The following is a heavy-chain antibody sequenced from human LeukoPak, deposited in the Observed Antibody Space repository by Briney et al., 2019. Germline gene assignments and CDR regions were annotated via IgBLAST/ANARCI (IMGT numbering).Heavy chain of an antibody. V-gene: IGHV3-48*02. CDR2: ISSSSRTI. CDR1: GFTFSSYS. Sequence: PGGSLRLSCVASGFTFSSYSMNWVHQAPGKGLEWVSHISSSSRTIFYADSVEGRFTISRDNAKNSLYLQMNSLRDEDTAVYYCASSDYWGQGTLVTVSS. CDR3: ASSDY. J-gene: IGHJ4*02.